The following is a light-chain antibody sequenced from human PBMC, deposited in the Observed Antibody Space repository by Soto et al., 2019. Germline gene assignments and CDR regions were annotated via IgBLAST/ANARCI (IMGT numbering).Light chain of an antibody. V-gene: IGLV2-11*01. CDR1: SRDVGGYNY. CDR2: DVS. Sequence: QSALTQPRSVPGSPGQSVTISCTGTSRDVGGYNYVSWYQQHPGKAPKLMIYDVSKRPSGVPDRFSGSKSGNTASLTISGLQAEDEADYYCCSYAGSYTFPVVFGGGTKLAV. J-gene: IGLJ2*01. CDR3: CSYAGSYTFPVV.